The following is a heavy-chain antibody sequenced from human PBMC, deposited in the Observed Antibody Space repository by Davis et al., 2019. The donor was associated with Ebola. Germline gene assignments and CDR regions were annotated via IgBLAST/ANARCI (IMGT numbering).Heavy chain of an antibody. D-gene: IGHD3-3*02. CDR1: GFTFSSYS. CDR2: ISSSSSYI. V-gene: IGHV3-21*01. J-gene: IGHJ5*02. CDR3: ARVVHFWSGYYIGWFDP. Sequence: GESLNISCAASGFTFSSYSMNWVRQAPGKGLEWVSSISSSSSYIYYADSVKGRFTISRDNAKNSLYLQMNSLRAEDTAVYYCARVVHFWSGYYIGWFDPWGQGTLVTVSS.